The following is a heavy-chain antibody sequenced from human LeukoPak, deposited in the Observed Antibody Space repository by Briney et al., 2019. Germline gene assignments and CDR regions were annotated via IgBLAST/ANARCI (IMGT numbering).Heavy chain of an antibody. CDR1: GGSISSYY. V-gene: IGHV4-4*07. CDR3: ARGRNYYDSSGYPTSYYYYYMDV. Sequence: ASETLSLTCTVSGGSISSYYWSWIRQPAGKGLEWIGRIYTSGSTNYNPSLKSRVTISVDTSKNQFSLKLSSVTAADTAVYYCARGRNYYDSSGYPTSYYYYYMDVWGKGTTVTISS. J-gene: IGHJ6*03. CDR2: IYTSGST. D-gene: IGHD3-22*01.